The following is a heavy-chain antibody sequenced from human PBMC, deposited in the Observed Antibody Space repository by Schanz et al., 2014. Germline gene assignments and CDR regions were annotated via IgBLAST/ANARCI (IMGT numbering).Heavy chain of an antibody. CDR1: GYTFNNHG. Sequence: QGQLVQSGSEVRKPGASVKVSCKASGYTFNNHGISWLRQAPGQGFEWMAWMSYNGNTKYAQSLQGRVTVTRDTSTSTVNMELSSLRSEDTAVYYCARDGEAAAGCDYWGQGTLVTVSS. CDR2: MSYNGNT. J-gene: IGHJ4*02. V-gene: IGHV1-18*01. D-gene: IGHD6-13*01. CDR3: ARDGEAAAGCDY.